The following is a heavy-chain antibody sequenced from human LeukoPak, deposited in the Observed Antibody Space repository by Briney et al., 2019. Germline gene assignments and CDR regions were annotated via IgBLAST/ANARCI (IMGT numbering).Heavy chain of an antibody. V-gene: IGHV4-39*01. D-gene: IGHD6-13*01. Sequence: ASETLSLTCTVSGGSTSSSSYYWGWIRQPPGKGLEWIGSIYYSGSTYYNPSLKSRVTISVDTSKNQFSLKLSSVTAADTAVYYCARHVPGAAGILRWFDPWGQGTLVTVSP. CDR2: IYYSGST. CDR3: ARHVPGAAGILRWFDP. CDR1: GGSTSSSSYY. J-gene: IGHJ5*02.